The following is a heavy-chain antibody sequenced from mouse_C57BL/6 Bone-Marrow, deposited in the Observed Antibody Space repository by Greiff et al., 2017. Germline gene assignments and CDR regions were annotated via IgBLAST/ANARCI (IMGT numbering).Heavy chain of an antibody. J-gene: IGHJ3*01. Sequence: EVKVVESGGGLVKPGGSLKLSCAASGFTFSDYGMHWVRQAPEKGLEWVAYISSGSSTIYYADTVKGRFTISRANAKNTLFLQMTSLRSEDTAMYYCARRYDYDWFAYWGQGTLVTVSA. V-gene: IGHV5-17*01. CDR1: GFTFSDYG. D-gene: IGHD2-4*01. CDR2: ISSGSSTI. CDR3: ARRYDYDWFAY.